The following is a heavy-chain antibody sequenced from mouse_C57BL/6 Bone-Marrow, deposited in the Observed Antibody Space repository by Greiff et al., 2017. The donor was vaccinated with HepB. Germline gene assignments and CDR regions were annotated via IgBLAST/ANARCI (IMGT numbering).Heavy chain of an antibody. CDR3: ARALLATVSGGYAMDY. J-gene: IGHJ4*01. V-gene: IGHV1-7*01. Sequence: VQLQQSGAELAKPGASVKMSCKASGYTFTSYWMHWVKQRPGQGLEWIGYINPITGYNEYNQKFKDKATLTADKSSSTAYMQLNSLTSEDSAVYDCARALLATVSGGYAMDYWGQGTSVTVSS. CDR1: GYTFTSYW. CDR2: INPITGYN. D-gene: IGHD1-1*01.